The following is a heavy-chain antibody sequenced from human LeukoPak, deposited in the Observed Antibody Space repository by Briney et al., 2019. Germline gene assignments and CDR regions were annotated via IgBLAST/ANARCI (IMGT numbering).Heavy chain of an antibody. CDR3: AKEGYSSGWFEIFDY. CDR2: IHSDGIST. J-gene: IGHJ4*02. CDR1: GFTFSNYW. Sequence: PGGSLRLSCVVTGFTFSNYWMHWVRQAPGKGLVWVSRIHSDGISTSNADSVKGRFTISRDYASNTLYLYLQMNSLRAEDTAVYYCAKEGYSSGWFEIFDYWGQGTLVTVSS. V-gene: IGHV3-74*01. D-gene: IGHD6-19*01.